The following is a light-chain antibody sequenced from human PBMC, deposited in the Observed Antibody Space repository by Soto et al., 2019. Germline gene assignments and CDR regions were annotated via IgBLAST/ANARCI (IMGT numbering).Light chain of an antibody. V-gene: IGLV2-14*01. CDR1: SSDVGAYNF. CDR2: EFT. J-gene: IGLJ1*01. Sequence: QSALTQPASVSGSPGQSITISCTGTSSDVGAYNFVSWYQHHPGRAPKGIIYEFTIRPSGVSNRFSGSTSGTTASLTISGIQAEDEADYYCSSYTTSAPYVFGRGTKVPVL. CDR3: SSYTTSAPYV.